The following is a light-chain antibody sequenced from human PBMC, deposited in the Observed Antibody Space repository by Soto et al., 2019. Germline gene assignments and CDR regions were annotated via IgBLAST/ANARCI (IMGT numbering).Light chain of an antibody. CDR3: CSFALRSTLI. V-gene: IGLV2-23*01. CDR1: SSDVGNYNL. CDR2: EGG. J-gene: IGLJ2*01. Sequence: QSVLTQPASVSGSPGQSITISCTGTSSDVGNYNLVSWYQQYPGKAPKLMIYEGGKRPSGVSNRFSGSKSGNTASLTISGLQAEDEADYYCCSFALRSTLIFGGGPQLTVL.